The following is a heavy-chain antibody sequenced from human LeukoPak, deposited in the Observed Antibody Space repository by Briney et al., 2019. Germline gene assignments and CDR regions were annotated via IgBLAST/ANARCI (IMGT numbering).Heavy chain of an antibody. CDR3: ARDHVITFGGVIVPYYFDY. Sequence: SETLSLTCAVYGGSFSGYYWSWIRQPPGKGLEWIGEINHSGSTNYNPSLKSRVTISVDTSKNQFSLKLSSVTAADTAVYYCARDHVITFGGVIVPYYFDYWGQGTLSPSPQ. CDR1: GGSFSGYY. J-gene: IGHJ4*02. D-gene: IGHD3-16*02. CDR2: INHSGST. V-gene: IGHV4-34*01.